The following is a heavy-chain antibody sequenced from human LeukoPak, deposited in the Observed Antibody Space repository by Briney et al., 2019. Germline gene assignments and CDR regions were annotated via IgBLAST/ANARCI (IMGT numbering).Heavy chain of an antibody. V-gene: IGHV1-18*01. CDR3: ARVHYYDSSGYYYGAFDI. Sequence: EASVKVSCKASGYTLTSYGISWVRQAPGQGLEWMGWISAYNGNTNYAQKLQGGVTMTTDTSTSTAYMELRSLRSDDTAVYYCARVHYYDSSGYYYGAFDIWGQGTMVTVSS. CDR1: GYTLTSYG. CDR2: ISAYNGNT. J-gene: IGHJ3*02. D-gene: IGHD3-22*01.